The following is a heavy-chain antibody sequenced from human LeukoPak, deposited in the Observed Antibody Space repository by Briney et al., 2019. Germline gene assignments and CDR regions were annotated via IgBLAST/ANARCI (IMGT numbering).Heavy chain of an antibody. V-gene: IGHV3-23*01. D-gene: IGHD1-26*01. J-gene: IGHJ4*02. CDR3: AKRVGGTPDY. CDR2: IGGDGVGK. Sequence: GGSPRLSCAASGFIFKNYAMMWVRQAPGKGLEWVSAIGGDGVGKDYADSVKGRFTISRDNFKDTVYLEMNSLRVEDTALYYCAKRVGGTPDYWGLGTLVTVAS. CDR1: GFIFKNYA.